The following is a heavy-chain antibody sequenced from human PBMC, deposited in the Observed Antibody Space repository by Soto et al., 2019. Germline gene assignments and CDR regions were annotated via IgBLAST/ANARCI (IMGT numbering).Heavy chain of an antibody. CDR2: ISSSSSYI. V-gene: IGHV3-21*01. Sequence: GGSLRLSCAASGFTFSSYSMNWVRQAPGKGLEWVSSISSSSSYIYYADSVKGRFTISRDNAKNSLYLQMNSLRAEDTAVYYCASKYSGYDGYWFDPWGQGTLVTVSS. CDR1: GFTFSSYS. J-gene: IGHJ5*02. D-gene: IGHD5-12*01. CDR3: ASKYSGYDGYWFDP.